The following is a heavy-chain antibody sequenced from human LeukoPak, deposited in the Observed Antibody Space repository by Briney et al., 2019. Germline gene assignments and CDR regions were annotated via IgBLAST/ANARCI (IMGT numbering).Heavy chain of an antibody. CDR2: IYFSEST. J-gene: IGHJ3*02. CDR3: ARTSPPTLSLPEAFDI. CDR1: GGSISSYY. D-gene: IGHD1-14*01. V-gene: IGHV4-59*08. Sequence: PSETLSLTCTVSGGSISSYYWTWIRQPPGKGLEWIGYIYFSESTSYNPSLKSRVTISVDTSKNQFSLKLSSVTAADTAVYYCARTSPPTLSLPEAFDIWGQGTMVTVSS.